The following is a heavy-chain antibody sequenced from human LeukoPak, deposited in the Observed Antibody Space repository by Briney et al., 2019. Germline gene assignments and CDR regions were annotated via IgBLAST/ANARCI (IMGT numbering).Heavy chain of an antibody. CDR1: GFTVSSNF. CDR3: ARGSGSGWPLDF. J-gene: IGHJ4*02. V-gene: IGHV3-53*01. CDR2: FYSGGST. D-gene: IGHD6-19*01. Sequence: GALRLSCAASGFTVSSNFMSGVGQAPGKGLQWLSIFYSGGSTGDADSVRLRFSLSRDSSKNTLSLQMHSLRADDTAVYYCARGSGSGWPLDFWGQGTLVTVSS.